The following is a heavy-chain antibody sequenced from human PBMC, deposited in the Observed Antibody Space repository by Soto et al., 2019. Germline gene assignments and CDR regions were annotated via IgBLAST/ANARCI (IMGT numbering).Heavy chain of an antibody. D-gene: IGHD2-2*01. CDR2: IRSKAYGGTT. CDR1: GFSFSNFA. J-gene: IGHJ6*02. CDR3: TREELLWFYYYYGMDV. V-gene: IGHV3-49*04. Sequence: GGSLRLSCVASGFSFSNFAMGWVRQAPGKGLEWVGFIRSKAYGGTTEYAASVKGRFTISRDDSKSIAYLQMNSLKTEDTAVYYCTREELLWFYYYYGMDVWGQGTTVTVSS.